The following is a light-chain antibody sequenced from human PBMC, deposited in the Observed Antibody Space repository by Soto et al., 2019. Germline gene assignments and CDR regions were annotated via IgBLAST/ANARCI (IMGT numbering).Light chain of an antibody. CDR3: QQYGNSPIT. Sequence: EIVMTHSPATLSVSPGERATLSCRASQNVGRNYLAWYQQKPGQAPRLLIYNASNRATGIPDRFSGSGSGTDFTLTISRLEPEDFAVYYCQQYGNSPITFGQGTRLEIK. CDR2: NAS. J-gene: IGKJ5*01. V-gene: IGKV3-20*01. CDR1: QNVGRNY.